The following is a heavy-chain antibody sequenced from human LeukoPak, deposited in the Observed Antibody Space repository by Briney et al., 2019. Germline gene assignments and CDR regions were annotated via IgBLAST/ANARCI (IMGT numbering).Heavy chain of an antibody. Sequence: GGSLRLSCAASGFTVSSNYMSWVRQAPGKGQEWVSVIYSGGSTYYADSVKGRFTISRDNSKNTLYLQMNSLRAEDTAVYYCARDSDDSSGYSSWGQGTLVTVSS. V-gene: IGHV3-53*01. CDR3: ARDSDDSSGYSS. CDR2: IYSGGST. D-gene: IGHD3-22*01. J-gene: IGHJ5*02. CDR1: GFTVSSNY.